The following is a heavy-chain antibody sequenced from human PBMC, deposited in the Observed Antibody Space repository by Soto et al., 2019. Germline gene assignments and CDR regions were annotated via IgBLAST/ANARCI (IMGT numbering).Heavy chain of an antibody. CDR2: ISSGDSRT. CDR3: AKVGPRETAMVAGFDY. CDR1: GFTFSDYA. J-gene: IGHJ4*02. D-gene: IGHD5-18*01. Sequence: EVQLLESGGGLVQPGGSLRLSCGASGFTFSDYAMGWVRQAPGKGLQWVSSISSGDSRTYYADSVAGRFTISRDKSRNTLYMQMKTLRVEDTAVYFCAKVGPRETAMVAGFDYWGQGTLVTVSS. V-gene: IGHV3-23*01.